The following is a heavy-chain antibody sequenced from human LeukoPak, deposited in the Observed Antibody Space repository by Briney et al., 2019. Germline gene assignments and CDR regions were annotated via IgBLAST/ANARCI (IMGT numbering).Heavy chain of an antibody. CDR3: ARRDVVVTGHYFDY. J-gene: IGHJ4*02. CDR1: GFSFWSYG. D-gene: IGHD2-21*02. CDR2: TTDSGAST. V-gene: IGHV3-23*01. Sequence: GGSLRLSCAASGFSFWSYGMIWVRQAPGKELEWVSTTTDSGASTWYAASVKGRFTISRDNSKNTLQLQMNSLRAEDTAVYYCARRDVVVTGHYFDYWGQGILVTVSS.